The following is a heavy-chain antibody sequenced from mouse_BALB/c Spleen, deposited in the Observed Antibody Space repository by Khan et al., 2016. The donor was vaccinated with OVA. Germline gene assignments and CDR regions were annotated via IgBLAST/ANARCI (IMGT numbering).Heavy chain of an antibody. CDR3: ARGSSNSRFAY. CDR1: GYTFTDFA. V-gene: IGHV1S137*01. Sequence: VQLQESGAELVRPGVSVKISCKGSGYTFTDFAMHWVKQSHAKSLEWLGVISTYYGDADYNQKFKGKATMTVDKSSSTAYMELARLTSEDSAIYYCARGSSNSRFAYWGQGTLVTVSA. D-gene: IGHD2-5*01. J-gene: IGHJ3*01. CDR2: ISTYYGDA.